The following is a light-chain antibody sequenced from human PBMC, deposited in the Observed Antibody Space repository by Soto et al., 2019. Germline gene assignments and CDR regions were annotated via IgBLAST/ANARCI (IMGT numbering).Light chain of an antibody. CDR2: DAS. CDR1: QSVRSSY. V-gene: IGKV3-20*01. CDR3: RQYGSSPGT. Sequence: EIVLTQSPGTLSLSPGERATLACRASQSVRSSYLAWYQQKPGQAPRLLIYDASSRATGIPDRFSGSGSGTDVTLSISRLEPEDFAVYYCRQYGSSPGTFGQGTKLEIK. J-gene: IGKJ2*01.